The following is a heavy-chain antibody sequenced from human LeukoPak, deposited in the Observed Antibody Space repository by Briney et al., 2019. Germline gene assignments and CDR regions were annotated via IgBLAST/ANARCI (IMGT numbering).Heavy chain of an antibody. V-gene: IGHV4-38-2*02. D-gene: IGHD1-26*01. CDR3: AKDQAAIVGATLDY. J-gene: IGHJ4*02. Sequence: SETLSLTCTVSGYSISSGYYWGWIRQPPGKGLEWIGSIYHSGSTYYNPSLKSRVTISVDTSKNQFSLKLSSVTAADTAVYYCAKDQAAIVGATLDYWGQGTLVTVSS. CDR2: IYHSGST. CDR1: GYSISSGYY.